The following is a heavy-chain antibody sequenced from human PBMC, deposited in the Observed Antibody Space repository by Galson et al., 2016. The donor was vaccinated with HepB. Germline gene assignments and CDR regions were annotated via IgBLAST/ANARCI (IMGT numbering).Heavy chain of an antibody. CDR2: VDPTDSKT. V-gene: IGHV5-51*03. CDR1: GYTFTTYW. CDR3: ARRPAVYGSGSIYYYFDS. D-gene: IGHD3-10*01. Sequence: QSGAEVKKPGESLKISCQGSGYTFTTYWIGWVRQLPGKGLEWVGIVDPTDSKTTYNPSLKPRVTFNVDTAKNHFSLRLNPVTAADTAVYFCARRPAVYGSGSIYYYFDSWGQGTLVTVSS. J-gene: IGHJ4*02.